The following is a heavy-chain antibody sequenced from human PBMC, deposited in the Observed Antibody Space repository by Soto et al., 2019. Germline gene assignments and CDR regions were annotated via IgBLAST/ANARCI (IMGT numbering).Heavy chain of an antibody. CDR1: GFTFSSYA. Sequence: GGSLRLSCAASGFTFSSYAMSWVRQAPGKGLEWVSAISGSGGSTYYADFVKGRFTISRDNSKNTLYLQMNSLRAEDTAVYYCAKDNFVGATSGLDYWGQGTLVTVSS. CDR3: AKDNFVGATSGLDY. J-gene: IGHJ4*02. D-gene: IGHD1-26*01. CDR2: ISGSGGST. V-gene: IGHV3-23*01.